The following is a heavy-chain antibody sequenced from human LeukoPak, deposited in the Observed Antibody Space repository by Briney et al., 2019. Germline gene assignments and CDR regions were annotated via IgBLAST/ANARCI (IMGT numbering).Heavy chain of an antibody. Sequence: PGGSLRLSCAASGFTFSSYSMNWVRQAPGKRLEWVSSISSSISYVYYADSGKGRFTISRDNTKKSLYLQMNRLRAEDTAVYYCAREWVVVPAAVDYWGQGTLVTVSS. CDR2: ISSSISYV. J-gene: IGHJ4*02. CDR3: AREWVVVPAAVDY. D-gene: IGHD2-2*01. CDR1: GFTFSSYS. V-gene: IGHV3-21*01.